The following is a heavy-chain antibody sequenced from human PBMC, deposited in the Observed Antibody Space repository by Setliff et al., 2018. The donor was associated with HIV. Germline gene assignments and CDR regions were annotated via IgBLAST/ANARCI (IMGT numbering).Heavy chain of an antibody. V-gene: IGHV1-3*01. Sequence: ASVKVSCKASGYTYTNYAMHWVRQAPGQRLEWMGWINAGNGDTKYSQKFQGRVTFTWDTSASTAYMELSSLRSEDTALYYCARDSGDDYSDYYYYGMDVWGQGTTVTVSS. D-gene: IGHD4-4*01. CDR3: ARDSGDDYSDYYYYGMDV. CDR1: GYTYTNYA. CDR2: INAGNGDT. J-gene: IGHJ6*02.